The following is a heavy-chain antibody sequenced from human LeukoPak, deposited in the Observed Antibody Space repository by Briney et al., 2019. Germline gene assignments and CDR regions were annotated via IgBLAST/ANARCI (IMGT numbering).Heavy chain of an antibody. Sequence: ASVKVSCKASGYTFTGYYMHWVRQAPGQGLEWMGWINPNSGGTNYAQKFQGRVTMTRDTSISTAYMELSRLRSDDTAVYYCARDSTGSGSSAYYFDYWGQGTLVTVSS. CDR2: INPNSGGT. V-gene: IGHV1-2*02. J-gene: IGHJ4*02. CDR3: ARDSTGSGSSAYYFDY. D-gene: IGHD3-10*01. CDR1: GYTFTGYY.